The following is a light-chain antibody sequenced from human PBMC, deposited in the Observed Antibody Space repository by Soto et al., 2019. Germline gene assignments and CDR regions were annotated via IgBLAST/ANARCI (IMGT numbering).Light chain of an antibody. CDR3: QSYDSSLSAWV. V-gene: IGLV1-40*01. Sequence: QSVLTHPPSVSGAPGQRVTISCIGSSSNIGAGYDVHWYQQFPGTAPKLLIHGNINRPSGVPDRFSGSKSGTSASLAITGLQAEDETDYYCQSYDSSLSAWVFGGGTKVTVL. CDR1: SSNIGAGYD. CDR2: GNI. J-gene: IGLJ3*02.